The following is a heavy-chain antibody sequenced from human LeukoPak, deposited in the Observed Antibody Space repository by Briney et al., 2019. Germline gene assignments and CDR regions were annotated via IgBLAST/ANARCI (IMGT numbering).Heavy chain of an antibody. CDR3: ARHIAVAEYAFDI. CDR2: IYYSGTT. D-gene: IGHD6-19*01. CDR1: GGSISSYY. V-gene: IGHV4-59*08. Sequence: SETLSLTCTVSGGSISSYYWSWIRQPPGKGLEWIGYIYYSGTTNYNPSLKSRVTISVDTSKNQFSLKLSSVTAADTAVYYCARHIAVAEYAFDIWGQGTMVTVSS. J-gene: IGHJ3*02.